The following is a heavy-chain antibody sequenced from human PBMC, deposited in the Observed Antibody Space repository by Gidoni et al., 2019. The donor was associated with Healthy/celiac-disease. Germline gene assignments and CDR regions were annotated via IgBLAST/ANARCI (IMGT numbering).Heavy chain of an antibody. J-gene: IGHJ4*02. Sequence: QVQLQESGQGLGKPSQTMSLTCTVSGGSISSGSYYWSWIRQPAGKGLEWIGRIYTSGSSNYNPSLKSLVTISVDTSKNPFSLKLSSVTAADPAFYSCARDNMATWQYFDYWGQGTLVTVSS. D-gene: IGHD5-12*01. V-gene: IGHV4-61*02. CDR3: ARDNMATWQYFDY. CDR2: IYTSGSS. CDR1: GGSISSGSYY.